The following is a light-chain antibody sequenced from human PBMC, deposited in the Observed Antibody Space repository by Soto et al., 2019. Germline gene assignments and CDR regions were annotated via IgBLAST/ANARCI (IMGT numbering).Light chain of an antibody. Sequence: QSALTQPASVSGSPGQSITISCTGTSSDVGGYNYVSWYQQHPGKAPKRMIYYVSNRPSGVTNRFSGSKSGNTASLTICGLQVEDEADYYCSLYTISSTLVFGGGTKVTVL. CDR1: SSDVGGYNY. V-gene: IGLV2-14*01. CDR3: SLYTISSTLV. CDR2: YVS. J-gene: IGLJ2*01.